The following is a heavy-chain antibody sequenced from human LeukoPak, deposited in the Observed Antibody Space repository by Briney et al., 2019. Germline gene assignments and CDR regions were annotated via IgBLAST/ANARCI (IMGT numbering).Heavy chain of an antibody. D-gene: IGHD1-26*01. V-gene: IGHV1-69*06. CDR2: IIPIFGTA. CDR3: ATGVIVGATPPHFDY. J-gene: IGHJ4*02. CDR1: GGTFSSYA. Sequence: SVKVSCKASGGTFSSYAISWVRQAPGQGLEWMGGIIPIFGTANYAQKFQGRVTMTEDTSTDTAYMELSSLRSEDTAVYYRATGVIVGATPPHFDYWGQGTLVTVSS.